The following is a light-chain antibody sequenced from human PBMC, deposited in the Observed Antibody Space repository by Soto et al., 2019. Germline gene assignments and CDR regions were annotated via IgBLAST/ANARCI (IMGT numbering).Light chain of an antibody. CDR1: SSDVGAYNY. J-gene: IGLJ2*01. CDR3: TSYAGSDNFERV. CDR2: EVS. V-gene: IGLV2-8*01. Sequence: QSALTQPPSASGSPGQSVTISCTGTSSDVGAYNYVSWYQQHPGKAPKLMIYEVSKRPSGVPDRFSGSKSGYTASLTVSGLQAEDEADYYCTSYAGSDNFERVFGGGTKLTVL.